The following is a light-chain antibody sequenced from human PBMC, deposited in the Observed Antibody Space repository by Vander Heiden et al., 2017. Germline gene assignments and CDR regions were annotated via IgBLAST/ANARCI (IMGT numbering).Light chain of an antibody. J-gene: IGKJ2*01. CDR3: QQYDNSPPYT. CDR1: QSVSSSS. CDR2: AAS. V-gene: IGKV3-20*01. Sequence: EIVLTQSPGTLSLSPGERATLSCRASQSVSSSSLAWYQQKPGQAPRLLIYAASSRDTGIPDRFSGSGSGTDFTLTISRLEPEDFAVYYCQQYDNSPPYTFGQGTKLEIK.